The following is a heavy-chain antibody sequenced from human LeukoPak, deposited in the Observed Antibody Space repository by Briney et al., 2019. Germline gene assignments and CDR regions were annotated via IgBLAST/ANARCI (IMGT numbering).Heavy chain of an antibody. Sequence: SETLSLTCTVSGGSISNSIYYWGWIRQPPGKGLEWIGSIYYSGSTYYNPSLKSRVTISVVTSKNQFSLKLSSVTAADTAVYYCARHGPAAHQTHTFDYWGQGTLVTVSS. CDR3: ARHGPAAHQTHTFDY. J-gene: IGHJ4*02. CDR2: IYYSGST. V-gene: IGHV4-39*01. CDR1: GGSISNSIYY. D-gene: IGHD2-2*01.